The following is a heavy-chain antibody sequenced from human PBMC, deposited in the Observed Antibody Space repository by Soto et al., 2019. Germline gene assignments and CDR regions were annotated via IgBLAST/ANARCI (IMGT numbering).Heavy chain of an antibody. V-gene: IGHV3-30-3*01. Sequence: PGGSLRLSCAASGCTFSSYAMHWVRQAPGKGLEWVAVISYDGSNKYYADSVKGRFTISRDNSKNTLYLQMNSLRAEDTAVYYCARAYSSSPLEAFDIWGQGTMVTISS. CDR3: ARAYSSSPLEAFDI. CDR2: ISYDGSNK. J-gene: IGHJ3*02. CDR1: GCTFSSYA. D-gene: IGHD6-13*01.